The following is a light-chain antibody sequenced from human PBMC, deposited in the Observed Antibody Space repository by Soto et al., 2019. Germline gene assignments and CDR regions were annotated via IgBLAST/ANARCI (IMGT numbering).Light chain of an antibody. CDR1: QSVRSTY. Sequence: EIVLTQSPGTLSLSPGEGATLSCRASQSVRSTYVAWYQQKPGQAPRLLIFDASSRATGIPDRFSGSGSGTDFTLTISRLEPEDFAVYYCHQYGTSPATFGQGTKVEIK. V-gene: IGKV3-20*01. CDR3: HQYGTSPAT. CDR2: DAS. J-gene: IGKJ1*01.